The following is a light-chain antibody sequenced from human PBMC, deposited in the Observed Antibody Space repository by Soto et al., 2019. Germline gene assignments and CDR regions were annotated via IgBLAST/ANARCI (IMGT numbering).Light chain of an antibody. V-gene: IGLV2-14*03. CDR3: SSYTSSSTHV. Sequence: QSALTQPASVSGSPGQSITISCTGTSSDVGAYNFVSWYQQHPGKLPKLMIFDVSRRPSGVSDRFSGSKSGNTASLTISGLQAEDEGDYSCSSYTSSSTHVFGSGTKLTVL. J-gene: IGLJ1*01. CDR1: SSDVGAYNF. CDR2: DVS.